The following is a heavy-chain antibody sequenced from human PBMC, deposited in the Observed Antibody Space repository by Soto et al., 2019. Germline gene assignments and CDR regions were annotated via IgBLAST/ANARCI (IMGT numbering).Heavy chain of an antibody. V-gene: IGHV3-15*01. CDR3: DAMSGHSSVWFDH. D-gene: IGHD3-22*01. CDR1: GFTFNNAW. CDR2: VKSKTEGGTV. Sequence: VQLVESGGGWVKPGGSLRLSCAASGFTFNNAWMSWVRQAPGKGLEWVGRVKSKTEGGTVDYAAPVKGRFSISRDDSTNTLYVQMNSLKTEDTAVYYCDAMSGHSSVWFDHCGQGTLVTVSS. J-gene: IGHJ5*02.